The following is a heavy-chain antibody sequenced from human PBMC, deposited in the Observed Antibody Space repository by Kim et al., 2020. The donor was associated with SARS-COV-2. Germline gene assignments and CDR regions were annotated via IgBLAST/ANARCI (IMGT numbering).Heavy chain of an antibody. CDR1: GFTFSSYA. Sequence: GGSLRLSCAASGFTFSSYAMSWVRQAPGKGLEWVSAISGSGGSTYYADSVKGRFTISRDNSKNTLYLQMNSLRAEDTAVYYCAKDVTMVQGVIRPIYYYYYMDVWGKGTTVTVSS. D-gene: IGHD3-10*01. V-gene: IGHV3-23*01. J-gene: IGHJ6*03. CDR2: ISGSGGST. CDR3: AKDVTMVQGVIRPIYYYYYMDV.